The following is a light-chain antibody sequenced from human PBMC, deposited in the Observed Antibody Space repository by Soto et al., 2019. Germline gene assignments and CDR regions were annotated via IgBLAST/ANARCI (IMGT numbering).Light chain of an antibody. CDR3: SSYTDRNNLV. Sequence: QSALTQPASVSGSPGQSITISCTGTSSDVGGYNYVSWYQQHPGKAPKLMIYEVSKRPSGVPDRFSGSKSGNTASLTVSALQAEDEADYYCSSYTDRNNLVFGTGTKVTVL. V-gene: IGLV2-8*01. CDR1: SSDVGGYNY. CDR2: EVS. J-gene: IGLJ1*01.